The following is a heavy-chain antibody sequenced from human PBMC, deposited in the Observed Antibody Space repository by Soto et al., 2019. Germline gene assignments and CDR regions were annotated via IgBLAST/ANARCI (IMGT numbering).Heavy chain of an antibody. J-gene: IGHJ4*02. CDR3: AREVMLPPYYYDSSGYYYDY. Sequence: QVQLQESGPGLVKPSQTLSLTCTVSGGSIRSGGYYWSCIRQHPGKRLEWIGYSYYSGSTYYNPSLKSGVTISVDTSKNKFSLTLSSVTAADTAVYYWAREVMLPPYYYDSSGYYYDYWGQGTLVTVSS. CDR1: GGSIRSGGYY. V-gene: IGHV4-31*03. D-gene: IGHD3-22*01. CDR2: SYYSGST.